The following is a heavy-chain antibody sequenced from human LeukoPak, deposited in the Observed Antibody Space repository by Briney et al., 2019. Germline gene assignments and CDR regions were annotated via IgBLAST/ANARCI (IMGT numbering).Heavy chain of an antibody. V-gene: IGHV4-59*01. J-gene: IGHJ3*02. D-gene: IGHD3-3*01. Sequence: SETLSLTCTVSGGSISSYYWSWIRQPPGKGLEWIGYIYYSGSTNYNPSLKSRVTISVDTSKNQFSLKLSSVTAADTAVYYCAREVYDFWTQGAFDIWGQGTMVTVSS. CDR1: GGSISSYY. CDR2: IYYSGST. CDR3: AREVYDFWTQGAFDI.